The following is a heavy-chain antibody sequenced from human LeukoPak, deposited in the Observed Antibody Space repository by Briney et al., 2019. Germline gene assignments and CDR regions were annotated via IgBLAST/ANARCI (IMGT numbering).Heavy chain of an antibody. CDR1: GGSISSYY. Sequence: SETLSLTCTVSGGSISSYYWSWIRQPAGKGLEWIGYIYYSGSTNYNPSLKSRVTISVDTSKNQFSLKLSSVTAADTAVYYCAREGIYYYDSSGYPGAFDIWGQGTMVTVSS. V-gene: IGHV4-59*01. CDR3: AREGIYYYDSSGYPGAFDI. CDR2: IYYSGST. D-gene: IGHD3-22*01. J-gene: IGHJ3*02.